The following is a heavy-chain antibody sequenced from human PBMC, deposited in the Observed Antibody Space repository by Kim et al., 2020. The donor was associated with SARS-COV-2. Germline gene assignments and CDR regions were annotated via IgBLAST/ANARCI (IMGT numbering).Heavy chain of an antibody. Sequence: ASVKVSCKASGYSLSSYDMYWVRQAPGQRLEWMGWINAGNGNTKYSQKFEGRVTITRDTSANTGYMELSSLRSEDTAVYYCARERIAAGGSFFDYWGQGT. V-gene: IGHV1-3*01. CDR1: GYSLSSYD. CDR2: INAGNGNT. J-gene: IGHJ4*02. CDR3: ARERIAAGGSFFDY. D-gene: IGHD6-13*01.